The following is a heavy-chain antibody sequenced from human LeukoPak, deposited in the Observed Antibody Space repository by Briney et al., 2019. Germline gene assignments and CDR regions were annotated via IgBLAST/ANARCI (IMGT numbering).Heavy chain of an antibody. Sequence: AGGSLRLSCAASGFTFDDYSMHWVRQAPGKGLEWVSLLSWYGGSTYYADSVKGRFTISRDNSKNSLYSQMNSLRADDTALLYCEKDGKNYFDYWGQGPLVPVSS. CDR1: GFTFDDYS. CDR2: LSWYGGST. J-gene: IGHJ4*02. CDR3: EKDGKNYFDY. V-gene: IGHV3-43D*03.